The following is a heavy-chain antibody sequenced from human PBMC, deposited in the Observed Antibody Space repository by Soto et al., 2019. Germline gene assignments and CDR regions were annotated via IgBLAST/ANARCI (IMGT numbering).Heavy chain of an antibody. J-gene: IGHJ5*02. V-gene: IGHV1-18*04. CDR2: ISGYNGNT. CDR1: GYTFTNYG. Sequence: QLVQSGAEVKKPGASVKVSCKPSGYTFTNYGISWVRQAPGQGLEWMGWISGYNGNTNYAQKFQGRVTMTRNTSISTAYMELSSLRSEDTAVYYCAGSMVRGVIIKDWFDPWGQGTLVTVSS. D-gene: IGHD3-10*01. CDR3: AGSMVRGVIIKDWFDP.